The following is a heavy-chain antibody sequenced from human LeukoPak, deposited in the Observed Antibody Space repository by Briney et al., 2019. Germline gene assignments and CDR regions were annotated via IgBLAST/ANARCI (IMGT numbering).Heavy chain of an antibody. Sequence: SETLSLTCTVSGGSISSYYWSWIRQPPGKGLEWVGYIYYSGSTDYHPSLRSRVTMSVDTSKSQFSLKLNSVTATDTAVYHCARARDGDRFAFDYWGQGSLVTVSS. CDR2: IYYSGST. D-gene: IGHD5-24*01. V-gene: IGHV4-59*08. J-gene: IGHJ4*02. CDR1: GGSISSYY. CDR3: ARARDGDRFAFDY.